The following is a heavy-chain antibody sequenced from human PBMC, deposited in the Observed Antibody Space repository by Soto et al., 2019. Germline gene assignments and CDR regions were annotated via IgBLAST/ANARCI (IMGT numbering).Heavy chain of an antibody. D-gene: IGHD6-6*01. CDR1: GYTFTGYY. J-gene: IGHJ5*02. CDR2: INXXSXGX. Sequence: ASVKVSCKASGYTFTGYYMHWVRQAPGQGLEWXGXINXXSXGXXXAXXXXGWVTMTRDTSISTAYMELSRLRSDDTAVYYCARERRAARHWFDPWGQGTLVTVSS. V-gene: IGHV1-2*04. CDR3: ARERRAARHWFDP.